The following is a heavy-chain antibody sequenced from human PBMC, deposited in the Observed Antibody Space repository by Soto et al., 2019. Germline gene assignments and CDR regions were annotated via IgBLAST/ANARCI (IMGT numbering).Heavy chain of an antibody. Sequence: SETLSLTCAVYGGSFSGYYWSWIRQPPGKGLEWIGEINHSGSTNYNPSLKSRVTISVDTSKNQFSLKLSSVTAADTAVYYCARMWGPTFDFCGQGTLVTLSS. V-gene: IGHV4-34*01. CDR3: ARMWGPTFDF. D-gene: IGHD1-26*01. CDR1: GGSFSGYY. J-gene: IGHJ4*02. CDR2: INHSGST.